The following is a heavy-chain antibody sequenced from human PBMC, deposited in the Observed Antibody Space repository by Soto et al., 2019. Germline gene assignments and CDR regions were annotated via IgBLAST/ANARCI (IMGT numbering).Heavy chain of an antibody. CDR2: IYSGGST. CDR3: ASQNFDWFTYYGMDV. Sequence: GGSLRLSCAASGFSVSSNYMSRVRQAPGKGLEWVSVIYSGGSTYYADSVKGRFTISRDNSKNTLYLQMNSLRAEDTAVYYCASQNFDWFTYYGMDVWAQGTTVTVSS. V-gene: IGHV3-53*01. CDR1: GFSVSSNY. J-gene: IGHJ6*02. D-gene: IGHD3-9*01.